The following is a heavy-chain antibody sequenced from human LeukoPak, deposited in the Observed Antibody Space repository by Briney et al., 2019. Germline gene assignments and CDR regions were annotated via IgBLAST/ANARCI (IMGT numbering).Heavy chain of an antibody. V-gene: IGHV4-59*08. Sequence: SETLSLTCTVSGGSISSDYWNWIRQPPGKGLEWIGYIYYSGTTNYNPSLKSRVTMSVDTSKNQFSLKMRSVTAADTAVYYCARRKGGYSYGHSWFDPWGQGTLVTVSS. CDR1: GGSISSDY. D-gene: IGHD5-18*01. CDR2: IYYSGTT. CDR3: ARRKGGYSYGHSWFDP. J-gene: IGHJ5*02.